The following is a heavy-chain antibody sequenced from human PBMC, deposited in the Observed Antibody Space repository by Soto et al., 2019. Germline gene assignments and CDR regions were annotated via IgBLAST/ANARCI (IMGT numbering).Heavy chain of an antibody. CDR2: IYWNDDK. V-gene: IGHV2-5*01. D-gene: IGHD1-7*01. Sequence: SGPTLVNPTQTLTLTCTFSGFSLSTSGVGVGWIRQPPGKALEWLALIYWNDDKRYSPSLKNRLTITKDTSKNQVVLTMTNMDPVDTATYYCAHRRNSNPEQEPNWFDPWGQGTLVTVSS. CDR3: AHRRNSNPEQEPNWFDP. CDR1: GFSLSTSGVG. J-gene: IGHJ5*02.